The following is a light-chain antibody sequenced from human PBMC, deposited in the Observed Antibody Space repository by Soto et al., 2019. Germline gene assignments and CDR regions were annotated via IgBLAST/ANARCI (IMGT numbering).Light chain of an antibody. CDR3: CSYGGRSTYV. V-gene: IGLV2-14*01. Sequence: QSVLTQPASVSGSPGQSITLSCTGTSSDVGGYNYVSWYQQHPGKAPKVMIYEVSHRPSGVSDRFSGSKSGNTASLTISGLQAEYEADYYCCSYGGRSTYVFGTGTKLTVL. CDR2: EVS. J-gene: IGLJ1*01. CDR1: SSDVGGYNY.